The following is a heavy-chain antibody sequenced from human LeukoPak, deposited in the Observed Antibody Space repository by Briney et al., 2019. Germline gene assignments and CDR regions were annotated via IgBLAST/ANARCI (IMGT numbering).Heavy chain of an antibody. CDR3: ARLRDEGYSYGSLDY. CDR2: MYYSGST. J-gene: IGHJ4*02. D-gene: IGHD5-18*01. Sequence: PSETLSLTCTVSGGSISSYYWSWIRQPPGKGLEWIGYMYYSGSTNYNPSLKSRVTISVDTSKNQFSLKLSSVTAADTAVYYCARLRDEGYSYGSLDYWGQGTLVTVSS. CDR1: GGSISSYY. V-gene: IGHV4-59*01.